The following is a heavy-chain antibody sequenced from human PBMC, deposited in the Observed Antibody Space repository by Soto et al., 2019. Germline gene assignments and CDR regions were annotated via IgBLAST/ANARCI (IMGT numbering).Heavy chain of an antibody. CDR3: ARSPWDC. V-gene: IGHV3-66*01. J-gene: IGHJ4*02. CDR1: GLPVSSSY. CDR2: IYSSGGT. Sequence: PEGSLRLSCAASGLPVSSSYISWVRQAPGKGLEWVSIIYSSGGTKYADSVKGRFSISRDNSRNTVFLQMNSLRVEDTAIYYCARSPWDCWGQGTLVTSPQ.